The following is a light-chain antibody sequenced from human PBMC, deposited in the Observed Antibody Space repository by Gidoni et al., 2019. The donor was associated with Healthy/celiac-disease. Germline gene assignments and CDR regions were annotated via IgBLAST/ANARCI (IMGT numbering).Light chain of an antibody. CDR1: QGISSY. J-gene: IGKJ1*01. CDR2: AAS. Sequence: IQLTQSPSFLSASVAGRVTITCRASQGISSYLAWYQQKPGKAPKLLIYAASTLQSGVPSRFSGSGSGTEFTLTISSLQPEDFATYYCQQLNSYPPWTFGQGTKVEIK. CDR3: QQLNSYPPWT. V-gene: IGKV1-9*01.